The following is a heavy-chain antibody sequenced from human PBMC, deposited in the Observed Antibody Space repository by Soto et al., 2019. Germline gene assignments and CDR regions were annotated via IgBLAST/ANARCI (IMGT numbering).Heavy chain of an antibody. CDR2: ISSSSSTI. CDR1: GFTFSSYS. V-gene: IGHV3-48*01. D-gene: IGHD2-15*01. CDR3: ARDRCSGGSCYSKYFDY. Sequence: GGSLRLSCAASGFTFSSYSMNWVRQAPGKGLEWVSYISSSSSTIYYADSVKGRFTISRDNAKNSLYLQMNSLRAEDTAVYYCARDRCSGGSCYSKYFDYWGQGTLVTVSS. J-gene: IGHJ4*02.